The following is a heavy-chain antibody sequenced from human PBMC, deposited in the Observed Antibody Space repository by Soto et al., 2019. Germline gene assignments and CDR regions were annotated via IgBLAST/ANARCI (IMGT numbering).Heavy chain of an antibody. CDR2: ISGSGGST. Sequence: EVQLLESGGGLVQPGGSLRLSCAASGFTFSSDAMSWVRQAPGKGLEWVSAISGSGGSTYYADSVKGRFTISRDNSKNTLNLQINSLRAEDTAVYYCAKVVIAARTGDDYWGQGTLVTVSS. J-gene: IGHJ4*01. CDR1: GFTFSSDA. D-gene: IGHD6-6*01. CDR3: AKVVIAARTGDDY. V-gene: IGHV3-23*01.